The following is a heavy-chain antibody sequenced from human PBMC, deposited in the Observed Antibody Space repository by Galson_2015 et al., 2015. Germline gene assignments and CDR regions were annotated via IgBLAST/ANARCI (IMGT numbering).Heavy chain of an antibody. CDR2: IRSKAYGRTT. CDR3: TREDILTGFDAFDI. J-gene: IGHJ3*02. Sequence: SLRLSCAASGFTFGDYAMSWVRQAPGKGLEWVGFIRSKAYGRTTEYAASVKGRFTISRDDSKSIAYLQTNSLKTEDTAVYYCTREDILTGFDAFDIWGQGTMVTVSS. CDR1: GFTFGDYA. D-gene: IGHD3-9*01. V-gene: IGHV3-49*04.